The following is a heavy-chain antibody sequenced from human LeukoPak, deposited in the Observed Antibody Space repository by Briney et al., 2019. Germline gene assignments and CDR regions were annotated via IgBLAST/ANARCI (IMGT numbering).Heavy chain of an antibody. CDR2: IYTSGRT. CDR3: ARDRHCTSTSCHSDAFDV. CDR1: GGSISTYY. V-gene: IGHV4-4*07. D-gene: IGHD2-2*01. Sequence: SETLPLTCTVSGGSISTYYFSWIRQPAGKGLEWIGHIYTSGRTDYNPSLKSRVTMSVDTSKNQFSLKLSSVTAADTAVYYCARDRHCTSTSCHSDAFDVWGQGTLVTVSS. J-gene: IGHJ3*01.